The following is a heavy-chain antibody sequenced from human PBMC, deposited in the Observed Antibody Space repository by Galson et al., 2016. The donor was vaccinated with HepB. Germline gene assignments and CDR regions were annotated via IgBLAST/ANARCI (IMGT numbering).Heavy chain of an antibody. J-gene: IGHJ6*02. Sequence: SLRLSCAASGISFSNYWMTWVRQAPGKGLEWVANIKEDGSVKYYVDSVKGRFIISRDNSKNTLYLQMNSLRAEDTAVYYCARRPVSGAAGYYHGMDVWGQGTTVIVSS. CDR2: IKEDGSVK. D-gene: IGHD6-25*01. CDR3: ARRPVSGAAGYYHGMDV. CDR1: GISFSNYW. V-gene: IGHV3-7*03.